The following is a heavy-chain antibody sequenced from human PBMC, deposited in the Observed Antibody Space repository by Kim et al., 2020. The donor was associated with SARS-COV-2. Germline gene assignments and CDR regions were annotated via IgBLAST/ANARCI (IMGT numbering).Heavy chain of an antibody. Sequence: ASVKVSCKVSGYTLTELSMHWVRQAPGKGLEWMGGFDPEDGETIYAQKFQGRVTMTEDTSTDTAYMELSSLRSEDTAVYYCATVAPGGPPLPAYYYYGMDVWGQGTTVTVSS. J-gene: IGHJ6*02. CDR3: ATVAPGGPPLPAYYYYGMDV. CDR2: FDPEDGET. V-gene: IGHV1-24*01. CDR1: GYTLTELS.